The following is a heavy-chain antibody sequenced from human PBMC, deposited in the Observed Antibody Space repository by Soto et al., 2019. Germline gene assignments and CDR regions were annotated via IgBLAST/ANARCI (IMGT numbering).Heavy chain of an antibody. V-gene: IGHV4-34*01. Sequence: PSETLSLTCAVYGGSFSGYYWSWIRQPPGKGLEWIGEINHSGSTNYNPSLKSRVTISVDTSKNQFSLKLSSVTAADTAAYYCARASIPSYYYYMDVWGKGTTVTVSS. CDR2: INHSGST. CDR3: ARASIPSYYYYMDV. CDR1: GGSFSGYY. J-gene: IGHJ6*03.